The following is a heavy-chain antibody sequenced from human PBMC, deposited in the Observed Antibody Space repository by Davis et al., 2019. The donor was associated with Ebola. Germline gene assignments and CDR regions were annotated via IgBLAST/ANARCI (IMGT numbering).Heavy chain of an antibody. CDR2: ISSSTSYI. V-gene: IGHV3-21*01. Sequence: GESLKISCAASGFTFSSSSMNWVRQAPGKGLEWVSSISSSTSYIYYADSVKGRFTISRDNAKNSLYLQMNSLRAEDTAVYYCARDTPYDFWSGPPFDYWGQGTLVTVSS. J-gene: IGHJ4*02. CDR1: GFTFSSSS. CDR3: ARDTPYDFWSGPPFDY. D-gene: IGHD3-3*01.